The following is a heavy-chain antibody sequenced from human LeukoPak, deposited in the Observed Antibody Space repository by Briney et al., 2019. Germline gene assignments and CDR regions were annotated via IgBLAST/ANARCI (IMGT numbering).Heavy chain of an antibody. CDR1: GYTFTGYY. D-gene: IGHD6-19*01. Sequence: ASVTVSCTASGYTFTGYYMHWVRQAPGQGLEWMGGIIPIFGTANYAQKFQGRVTITADESTSTAYMELSSLRSEDTAVYYCATPSSGWYVYFDYWGQGTLVTVSS. CDR3: ATPSSGWYVYFDY. CDR2: IIPIFGTA. J-gene: IGHJ4*02. V-gene: IGHV1-69*13.